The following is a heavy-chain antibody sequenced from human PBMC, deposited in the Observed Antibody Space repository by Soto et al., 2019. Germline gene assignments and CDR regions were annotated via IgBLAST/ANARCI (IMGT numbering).Heavy chain of an antibody. V-gene: IGHV3-30*03. D-gene: IGHD3-10*01. CDR1: GFTFSSYG. CDR3: CDAGFGEPEGDYYYGMDV. J-gene: IGHJ6*02. CDR2: ISYDGSNK. Sequence: VQLVESGGGLVQPGGSLRLSCAASGFTFSSYGMHWVRQAPGKGLEWVSVISYDGSNKYYADSVKGRFTISRDNSKNTLYMQMNSLRAEDTAVYYCCDAGFGEPEGDYYYGMDVWGQGTTVTVSS.